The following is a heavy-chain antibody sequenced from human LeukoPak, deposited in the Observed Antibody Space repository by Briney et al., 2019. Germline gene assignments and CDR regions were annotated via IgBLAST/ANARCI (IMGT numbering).Heavy chain of an antibody. J-gene: IGHJ4*02. CDR1: GFRFDDYA. D-gene: IGHD3-10*01. CDR2: ISWNSGTI. V-gene: IGHV3-9*01. CDR3: AKDYGSGSYYHFEY. Sequence: GGSLRLSCAASGFRFDDYAMHWVRQVPGKGLEWVSGISWNSGTIDYVDSVKGRFTISRDTAKNSLYLQMTSLRAEDTALYYCAKDYGSGSYYHFEYWGQGTLVTVSS.